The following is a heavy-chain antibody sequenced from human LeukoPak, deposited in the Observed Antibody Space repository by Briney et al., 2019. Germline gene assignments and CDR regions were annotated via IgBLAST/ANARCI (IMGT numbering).Heavy chain of an antibody. D-gene: IGHD5-12*01. J-gene: IGHJ5*02. V-gene: IGHV1-2*02. Sequence: ASVKVSCKASGYTFTGYYMHWVRQAPGQGLEWMGWINPNSGGTNYAQKFQGRVTMTRDTSISTAYMELSRLRSDDTAVYYCARDRSEYSGYDPFWFDPWGQGTLVTVSS. CDR2: INPNSGGT. CDR3: ARDRSEYSGYDPFWFDP. CDR1: GYTFTGYY.